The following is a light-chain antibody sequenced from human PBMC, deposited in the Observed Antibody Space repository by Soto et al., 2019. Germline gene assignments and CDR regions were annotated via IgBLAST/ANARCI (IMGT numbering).Light chain of an antibody. CDR2: DDS. J-gene: IGLJ2*01. V-gene: IGLV3-21*02. CDR3: QVWDTSADYRGVV. CDR1: DIGSNR. Sequence: SYELTQPPSVSVAPGQTATITCGGNDIGSNRVHWYQQKPGQAPVVVVSDDSDRPSGIPERISGSNSGKMASLTISRVEVGDEADYYCQVWDTSADYRGVVFGAGTKLTVL.